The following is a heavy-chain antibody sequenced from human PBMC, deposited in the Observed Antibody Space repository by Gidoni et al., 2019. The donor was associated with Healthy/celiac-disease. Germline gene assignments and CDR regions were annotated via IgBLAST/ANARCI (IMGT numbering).Heavy chain of an antibody. V-gene: IGHV3-21*01. D-gene: IGHD3-22*01. CDR1: VFTFSSYS. CDR3: ARDHYYDSSGYYRTTDYYYGMDV. Sequence: EVQLVESGGGLVKPGGSLRLSCAASVFTFSSYSMNWVRQAPGKGLEWVSSISSSSSYIYYADSVKGRFTISRDNAKNSLYLQMNSLRAEDTAVYYCARDHYYDSSGYYRTTDYYYGMDVWGQGTTVTVSS. J-gene: IGHJ6*02. CDR2: ISSSSSYI.